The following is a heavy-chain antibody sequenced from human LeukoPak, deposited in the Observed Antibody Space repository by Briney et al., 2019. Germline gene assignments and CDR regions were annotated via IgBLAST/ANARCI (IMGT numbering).Heavy chain of an antibody. J-gene: IGHJ4*02. CDR1: GYTFTSYG. CDR2: VNPSGGST. V-gene: IGHV1-46*01. CDR3: AREISGWELDY. Sequence: ASVKVSCKASGYTFTSYGISWVRQAPGQGLEWMGVVNPSGGSTSYAQKFQGRVTMTRDMSTSTVYMELSSLRSEDTAVYYCAREISGWELDYWGQGTLVTVSS. D-gene: IGHD6-19*01.